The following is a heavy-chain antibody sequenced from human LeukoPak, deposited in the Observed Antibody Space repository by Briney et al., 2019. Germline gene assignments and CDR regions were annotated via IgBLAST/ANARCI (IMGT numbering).Heavy chain of an antibody. CDR2: IYYSGST. CDR3: ASFDKYYYDSSGYYRLDY. Sequence: PSETLSLTCTVSGRSISSYYWSWIRQPPGKGLEWIGYIYYSGSTNYNPSLKSRVTISVDTSKNQFSLKLSSVTAADTAVYYCASFDKYYYDSSGYYRLDYWGQGTLVTVSS. CDR1: GRSISSYY. D-gene: IGHD3-22*01. V-gene: IGHV4-59*01. J-gene: IGHJ4*02.